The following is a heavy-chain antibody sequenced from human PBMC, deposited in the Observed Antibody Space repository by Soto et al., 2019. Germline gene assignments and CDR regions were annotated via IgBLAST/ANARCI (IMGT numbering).Heavy chain of an antibody. V-gene: IGHV6-1*01. CDR3: ARSKDPNYIWGSYRLDY. J-gene: IGHJ4*02. CDR2: TYCRSKWYN. Sequence: GLGRTYCRSKWYNDYAVSVKSRITINPDTSKNQFSLQLNSVTPEDTAVYYCARSKDPNYIWGSYRLDYWGQGTLVTVSS. D-gene: IGHD3-16*02.